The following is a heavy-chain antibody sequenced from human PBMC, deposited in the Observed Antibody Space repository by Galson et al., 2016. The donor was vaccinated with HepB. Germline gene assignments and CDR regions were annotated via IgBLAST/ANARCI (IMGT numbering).Heavy chain of an antibody. CDR3: AKDITLDYSNYRGSYYYYMDV. D-gene: IGHD4-11*01. CDR1: GFTFDDYA. J-gene: IGHJ6*03. Sequence: SLRLSCAASGFTFDDYAMHWVRQAPGKGLEWVSGISWNSGSIGYADSVKGRFTISRDNAKNSLYLQMNSLRAEDTALYYCAKDITLDYSNYRGSYYYYMDVWGKGTRSPSP. CDR2: ISWNSGSI. V-gene: IGHV3-9*01.